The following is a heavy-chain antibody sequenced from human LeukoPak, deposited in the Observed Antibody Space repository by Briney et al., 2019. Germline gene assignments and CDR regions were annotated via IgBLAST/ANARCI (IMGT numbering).Heavy chain of an antibody. D-gene: IGHD2-8*01. V-gene: IGHV1-2*02. Sequence: GASVKVSCKASGYTFTGYYIHWVRQAPGQGLEWMGLINPNSGDTKYAQKLQGRITVTRDTSIRTSYMELSSLRSDDTAVYYCSMYASGTSFVDYWGQGTLVTVSS. J-gene: IGHJ4*02. CDR2: INPNSGDT. CDR3: SMYASGTSFVDY. CDR1: GYTFTGYY.